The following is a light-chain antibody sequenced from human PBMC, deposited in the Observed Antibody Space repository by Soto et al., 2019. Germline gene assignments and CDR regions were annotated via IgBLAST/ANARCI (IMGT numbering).Light chain of an antibody. V-gene: IGKV3-20*01. CDR3: HHYGRSAIFT. J-gene: IGKJ3*01. CDR1: QSVSSNF. CDR2: GAS. Sequence: EIVMTQSPGPLSLSPGARATVSCRASQSVSSNFLAWYQQRPGQAPRLLMDGASSRAAGIPDRFSGSGSGTDFTLTISRLEPADFAVYYCHHYGRSAIFTFGPGTTVYIK.